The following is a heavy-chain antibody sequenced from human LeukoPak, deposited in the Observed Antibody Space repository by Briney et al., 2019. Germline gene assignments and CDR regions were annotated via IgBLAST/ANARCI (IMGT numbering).Heavy chain of an antibody. D-gene: IGHD2-15*01. CDR1: GASFSGYY. V-gene: IGHV4-34*01. J-gene: IGHJ4*02. CDR2: INHSGIT. Sequence: SETLSLTCAFYGASFSGYYWRWIRQPPGKGLEWIGEINHSGITTYNPSLKSRVTISVDTSKKEFSLKLNSVTAVDTAVYYCAISHKWLLLDYWGQGTLVTVSS. CDR3: AISHKWLLLDY.